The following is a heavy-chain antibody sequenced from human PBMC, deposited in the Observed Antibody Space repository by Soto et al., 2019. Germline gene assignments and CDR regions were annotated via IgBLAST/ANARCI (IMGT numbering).Heavy chain of an antibody. D-gene: IGHD5-18*01. V-gene: IGHV1-69*06. CDR1: GRIFSSFP. CDR3: AKGGSRDGYNYVLDQ. Sequence: QVQVVQSGAEVKKPGSSVKISCKASGRIFSSFPTSWVRQVPGQGLEWMGGVISASGSVTYAPQFQGRVTITAVTSAGIGYLELTSRTSEDTAIYYCAKGGSRDGYNYVLDQWGPGTMVTVSS. CDR2: VISASGSV. J-gene: IGHJ1*01.